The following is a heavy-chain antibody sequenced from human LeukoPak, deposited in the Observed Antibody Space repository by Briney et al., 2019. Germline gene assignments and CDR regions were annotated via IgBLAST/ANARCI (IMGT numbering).Heavy chain of an antibody. J-gene: IGHJ4*02. D-gene: IGHD6-19*01. V-gene: IGHV3-33*01. CDR3: AREAGQWLANFDY. CDR1: GFTFSSYG. Sequence: GGSLRLSCAASGFTFSSYGMHWVRQAPGKGLEWVAVIWYDGSNKYYADSVKGRFTISRDNSKNTLYLQMNSLRAEDTAVYYCAREAGQWLANFDYWGQGTLVTVSS. CDR2: IWYDGSNK.